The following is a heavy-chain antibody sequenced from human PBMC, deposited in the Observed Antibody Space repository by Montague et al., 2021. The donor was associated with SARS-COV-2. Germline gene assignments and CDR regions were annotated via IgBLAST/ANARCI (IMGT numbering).Heavy chain of an antibody. V-gene: IGHV4-61*01. CDR2: IDYGGSP. CDR1: GVCVSNRYTH. CDR3: ATYWQGGSGRGS. Sequence: SETLSLTCTVSGVCVSNRYTHWSWIRQSPGKGLEWIGHIDYGGSPNYSPSLHSRVTISLDTSKNQLSLRLNSATAADTAVYYCATYWQGGSGRGSWGQGTLVTVSS. J-gene: IGHJ5*02. D-gene: IGHD3-10*01.